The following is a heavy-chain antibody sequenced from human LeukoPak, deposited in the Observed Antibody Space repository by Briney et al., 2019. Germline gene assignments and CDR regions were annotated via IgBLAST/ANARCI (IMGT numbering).Heavy chain of an antibody. V-gene: IGHV3-74*01. J-gene: IGHJ4*02. Sequence: PGGALRLSCAASGLTFSYVWRHWVRQPPGKGLVWVALVKGDGRTTIYADSVKGRFTISRDNAKHTLYLQMNSLRADDSGVYYCATGHSYGYDYWGQGVLVTVSS. CDR2: VKGDGRTT. CDR1: GLTFSYVW. D-gene: IGHD5-18*01. CDR3: ATGHSYGYDY.